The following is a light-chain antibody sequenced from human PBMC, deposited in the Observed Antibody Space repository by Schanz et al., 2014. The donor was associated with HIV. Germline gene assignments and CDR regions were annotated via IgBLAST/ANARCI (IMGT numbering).Light chain of an antibody. CDR3: QLYGSSPA. CDR1: QSVSSD. CDR2: GAS. J-gene: IGKJ4*01. V-gene: IGKV3-20*01. Sequence: EIVMTQSPATLSVSPGERATLSCRASQSVSSDLAWYQQKPGQAPRLLIYGASSRAAGIPDRFSGSGSGTDFTLTISRLEPEDFAVYYCQLYGSSPAFGGGTKVEIK.